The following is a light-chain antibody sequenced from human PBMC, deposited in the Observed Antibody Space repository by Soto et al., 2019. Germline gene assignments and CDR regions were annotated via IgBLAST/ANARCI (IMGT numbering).Light chain of an antibody. CDR1: QTISSW. V-gene: IGKV1-5*03. J-gene: IGKJ1*01. Sequence: DIQVTQSPSTLSASVGDRVTITCRASQTISSWLAWYQQKPGMAPKLLIYMASTLQSGVPSRFSGSGSGTEFTLTISSLQPDDFATYYCQQYSRCSTFGQGTKVELK. CDR3: QQYSRCST. CDR2: MAS.